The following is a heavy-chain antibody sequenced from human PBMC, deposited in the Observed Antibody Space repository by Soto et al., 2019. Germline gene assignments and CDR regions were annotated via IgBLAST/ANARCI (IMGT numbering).Heavy chain of an antibody. CDR1: GFTFSSYA. Sequence: EVQLLESGGGVVQPGGSLRLSCAASGFTFSSYALSWVRQAPGKGLEWVSAISGTGGTGYYADSVKGRFTISRDNSRNTLHLQMNSLRAEDTAIYYCAKFFVETGGSSGWPWSFHFWGQGTLVTVSS. CDR2: ISGTGGTG. J-gene: IGHJ4*02. CDR3: AKFFVETGGSSGWPWSFHF. V-gene: IGHV3-23*01. D-gene: IGHD6-25*01.